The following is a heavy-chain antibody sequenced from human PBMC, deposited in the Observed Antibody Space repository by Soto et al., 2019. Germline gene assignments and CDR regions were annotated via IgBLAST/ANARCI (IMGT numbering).Heavy chain of an antibody. J-gene: IGHJ4*02. CDR2: ISSDGSET. V-gene: IGHV3-30*03. D-gene: IGHD1-26*01. CDR1: GFTFSTYG. CDR3: ARQESGTDY. Sequence: QVQLVESGGGVVQPGRSLRLSCAAAGFTFSTYGMNWVRQAPGKGPEWVAIISSDGSETHYADSVKGLFTISGDNSRSALYLQMNSLIVEDTAVYYCARQESGTDYWGQGTLVTVSS.